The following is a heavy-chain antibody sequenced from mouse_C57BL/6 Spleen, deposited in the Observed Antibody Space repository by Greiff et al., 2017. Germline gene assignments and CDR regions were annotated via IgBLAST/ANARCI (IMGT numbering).Heavy chain of an antibody. Sequence: VQLQQSGAELVRPGASVKLSCTASGFNIKDDYMHWVKQRPEQGLEWIGWIDPENGDTEYASKFQGKATITADTSSNTAYLQRSSLTSEDTAVYYGTTDNYQFSDWYFDVWGTGTTVTVSS. CDR3: TTDNYQFSDWYFDV. CDR2: IDPENGDT. D-gene: IGHD1-3*01. V-gene: IGHV14-4*01. CDR1: GFNIKDDY. J-gene: IGHJ1*03.